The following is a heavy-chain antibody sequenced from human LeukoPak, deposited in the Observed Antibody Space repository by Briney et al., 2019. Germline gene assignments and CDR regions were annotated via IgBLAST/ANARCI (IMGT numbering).Heavy chain of an antibody. CDR1: GGSISSYY. D-gene: IGHD6-13*01. V-gene: IGHV4-4*08. Sequence: ETLSLTCTVSGGSISSYYWSWIRQPPGKGLEWIGNIYPSGTTYYNPSLKTRVTISVDTSKNQFSLKLSSVTAADTAVYFCARAYSSSWYFNWFDPWGQGTLVTVSS. J-gene: IGHJ5*02. CDR2: IYPSGTT. CDR3: ARAYSSSWYFNWFDP.